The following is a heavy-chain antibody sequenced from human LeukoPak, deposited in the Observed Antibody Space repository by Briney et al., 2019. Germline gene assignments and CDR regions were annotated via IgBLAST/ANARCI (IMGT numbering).Heavy chain of an antibody. Sequence: GGSLRLSCAASGFTFSSYWMSWFRQAPGKGLEWVANIKQDGSEKYYVDSVKGRFTISRDNAKNSLYLQMNSLRAEDTAVYYCARVHSIFGVVMYYFDYWGQGTLVTVSS. D-gene: IGHD3-3*02. CDR1: GFTFSSYW. CDR3: ARVHSIFGVVMYYFDY. CDR2: IKQDGSEK. V-gene: IGHV3-7*01. J-gene: IGHJ4*02.